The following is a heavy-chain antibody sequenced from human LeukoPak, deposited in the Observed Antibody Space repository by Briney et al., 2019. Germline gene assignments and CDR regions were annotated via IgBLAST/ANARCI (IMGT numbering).Heavy chain of an antibody. CDR2: IHQDGGEK. CDR1: EFSVSDYW. Sequence: GGSLRLSCAASEFSVSDYWMSWVRQAPGKGLEWVANIHQDGGEKYYVDSVKGRFTISRDNAKNSLYLQMNSLRPEDSAFYYCARIRRPKSISPKYHFDYWGQGTLVTVSS. D-gene: IGHD2-2*02. CDR3: ARIRRPKSISPKYHFDY. J-gene: IGHJ4*02. V-gene: IGHV3-7*01.